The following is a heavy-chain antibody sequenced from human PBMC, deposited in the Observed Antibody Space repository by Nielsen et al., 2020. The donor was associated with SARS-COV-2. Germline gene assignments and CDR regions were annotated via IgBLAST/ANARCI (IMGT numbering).Heavy chain of an antibody. CDR2: ISGSGGST. V-gene: IGHV3-23*01. CDR1: GFTFSSYA. J-gene: IGHJ6*02. Sequence: GESLKISCAASGFTFSSYAISWVRQAPGKGLEWVSAISGSGGSTYYADSVKGRFTISRDNSKNTLYLQMNSLRAEDTAVYYCAKDSRQYYYGSGSYYFYYYYGMDVWGQGTTVTVSS. D-gene: IGHD3-10*01. CDR3: AKDSRQYYYGSGSYYFYYYYGMDV.